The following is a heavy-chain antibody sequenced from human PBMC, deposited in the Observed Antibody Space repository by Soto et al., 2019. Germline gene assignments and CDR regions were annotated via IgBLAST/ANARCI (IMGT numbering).Heavy chain of an antibody. CDR3: AHIVPFDYRGYNFEF. D-gene: IGHD3-9*01. Sequence: QITLKESGPTLVKPTQTLTLTCTFSGFSLSTHTVGVAWIRQPPGKALEWLALIYWDGDKRYSTSLKSRLTNTNDTSQNQVVLTMTTMDPVDTATYYCAHIVPFDYRGYNFEFWGQGILVTVSS. CDR2: IYWDGDK. V-gene: IGHV2-5*02. J-gene: IGHJ4*02. CDR1: GFSLSTHTVG.